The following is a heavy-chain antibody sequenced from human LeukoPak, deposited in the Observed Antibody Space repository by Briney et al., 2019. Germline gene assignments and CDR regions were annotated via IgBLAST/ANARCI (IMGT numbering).Heavy chain of an antibody. D-gene: IGHD1-26*01. CDR2: IYTSGST. V-gene: IGHV4-4*07. CDR3: AREGAANFYYYYYYMDV. CDR1: GGSISSYY. Sequence: PSETLSLTCTVPGGSISSYYWSWIRQPAGKGLEWIGRIYTSGSTNYNPSLKSRVTISVDKSKNQFSLKLSSVTAADTAVYYCAREGAANFYYYYYYMDVWGKGTTVTVSS. J-gene: IGHJ6*03.